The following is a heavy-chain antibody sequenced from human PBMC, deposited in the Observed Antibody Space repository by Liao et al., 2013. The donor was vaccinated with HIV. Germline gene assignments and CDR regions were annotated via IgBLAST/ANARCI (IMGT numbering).Heavy chain of an antibody. CDR3: ATESLLNWGSDY. CDR2: ISYSDSS. V-gene: IGHV4-39*07. Sequence: QLQLQESGPGLAKPSETLSLTCTVSGGSISSSGYNWGWIRQPPGQGLEWVASISYSDSSDYNPSLRSRVTISVDTSKNQFSLKLTSVTAADTAVYYCATESLLNWGSDYWGQGTLVTVSS. J-gene: IGHJ4*02. CDR1: GGSISSSGYN. D-gene: IGHD7-27*01.